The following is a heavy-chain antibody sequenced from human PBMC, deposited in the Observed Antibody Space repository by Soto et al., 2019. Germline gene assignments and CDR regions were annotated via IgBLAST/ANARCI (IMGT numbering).Heavy chain of an antibody. Sequence: QVQLVQSGAEVKKPGSSVKVSCKASGGTFRSYTISWVRQAPGQGLEWMGRIIPILGIANYAQKFQGRVTITADKSTSTAYMELSSLRSEATAVYYCARDPPPVVVAASWGWFDPWGQGTLVTFSS. D-gene: IGHD2-15*01. J-gene: IGHJ5*02. CDR2: IIPILGIA. CDR1: GGTFRSYT. V-gene: IGHV1-69*08. CDR3: ARDPPPVVVAASWGWFDP.